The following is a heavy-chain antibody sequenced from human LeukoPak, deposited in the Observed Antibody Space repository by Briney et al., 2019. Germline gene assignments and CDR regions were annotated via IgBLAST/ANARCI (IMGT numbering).Heavy chain of an antibody. D-gene: IGHD3/OR15-3a*01. CDR1: GFTFSSYA. J-gene: IGHJ4*02. CDR2: ISYDGSNK. V-gene: IGHV3-30*03. Sequence: PGGSLRLSCAASGFTFSSYAMSWVRQAPGKGLEWVAVISYDGSNKYYADSVKGRFTISRDNSKNTLYLQMNSLRAEDTAVYYCARLDYRTGWGQGTLVTVSS. CDR3: ARLDYRTG.